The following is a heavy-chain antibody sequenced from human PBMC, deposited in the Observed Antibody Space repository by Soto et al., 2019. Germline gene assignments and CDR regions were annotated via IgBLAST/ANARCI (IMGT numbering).Heavy chain of an antibody. J-gene: IGHJ6*02. CDR2: IYHSGST. CDR3: ARGSVVRGVAYYGMDV. D-gene: IGHD3-10*01. Sequence: QVQLQESGPGLVKPSGTLSLTCAVSGGSISSSNWWSWVRQPPGKGLEWIGEIYHSGSTNYNPSLKSRVTISVHNAKHXFSLKLSSVTAADTAVYYCARGSVVRGVAYYGMDVWGQGTTVTVSS. V-gene: IGHV4-4*02. CDR1: GGSISSSNW.